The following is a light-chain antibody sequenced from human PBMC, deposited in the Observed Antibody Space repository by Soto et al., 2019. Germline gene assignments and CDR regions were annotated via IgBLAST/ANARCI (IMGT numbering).Light chain of an antibody. Sequence: EIVLTQSPATLSLSPGERATLSCRASQSVSSYLAWYQQKPGQAPRLLIYDASNRATGIPARFSGSWSGTDFTLTISSLEPEDFAVYYCQQYGSSPWTFGQGTKVDIK. CDR1: QSVSSY. V-gene: IGKV3-11*01. CDR2: DAS. CDR3: QQYGSSPWT. J-gene: IGKJ1*01.